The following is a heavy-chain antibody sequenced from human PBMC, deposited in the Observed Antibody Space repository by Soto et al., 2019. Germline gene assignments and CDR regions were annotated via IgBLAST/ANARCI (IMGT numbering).Heavy chain of an antibody. CDR2: IYYSGGT. CDR1: GGSISSGDYY. CDR3: ARASTGELWVYANWFDP. V-gene: IGHV4-30-4*01. J-gene: IGHJ5*02. D-gene: IGHD3-16*01. Sequence: QVQLQESGPGLVKPSQTLSLTCTVSGGSISSGDYYWSWIRQPPGKGLEWFGFIYYSGGTYYKPSLKSRVTISVDTSKNKFSLNLSSVTAADTAVYYCARASTGELWVYANWFDPWGPGTLVTVSS.